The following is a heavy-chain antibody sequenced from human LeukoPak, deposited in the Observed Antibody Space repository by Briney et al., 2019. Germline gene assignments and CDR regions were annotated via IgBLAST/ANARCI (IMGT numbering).Heavy chain of an antibody. J-gene: IGHJ6*03. CDR1: GYTFTSYG. V-gene: IGHV1-18*01. D-gene: IGHD2-21*02. CDR3: ARDQGGGDMIFYYYYYYMDV. CDR2: ISAYNGNT. Sequence: GASVKVSCKASGYTFTSYGISWVRQAPGQGLEWMGWISAYNGNTNYAQKLQGRVTMTTDTSTSTAYMELRSLRSDDTAVYYCARDQGGGDMIFYYYYYYMDVWGKGTTVTVSS.